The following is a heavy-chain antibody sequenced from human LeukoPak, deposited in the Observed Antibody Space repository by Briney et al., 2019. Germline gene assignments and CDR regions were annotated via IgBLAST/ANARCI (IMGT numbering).Heavy chain of an antibody. CDR1: GGSISSGGYY. J-gene: IGHJ4*02. Sequence: SETLSLTCTVTGGSISSGGYYWGWIRQHPGKGLEWIGYIYYSGSTYYNPSLKSRVTISVDTSKNQFSLKLSSVTAADMAVYYCARGPTGTFDYWGQGTLVTVSS. D-gene: IGHD4-17*01. CDR2: IYYSGST. CDR3: ARGPTGTFDY. V-gene: IGHV4-31*03.